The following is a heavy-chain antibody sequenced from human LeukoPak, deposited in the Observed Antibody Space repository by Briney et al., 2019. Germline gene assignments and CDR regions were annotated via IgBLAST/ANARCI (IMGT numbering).Heavy chain of an antibody. V-gene: IGHV4-34*01. Sequence: SETLSLTCAVYGGSFSGYYWGWIRQPPGKGLEWIGSIYYSGSTYYNPSLKSRVTISVDTSKNQFSLKLSSVTAADTAVYYCASTALIVATPGAFDIWGQGTMVTVSS. CDR2: IYYSGST. D-gene: IGHD5-12*01. CDR3: ASTALIVATPGAFDI. CDR1: GGSFSGYY. J-gene: IGHJ3*02.